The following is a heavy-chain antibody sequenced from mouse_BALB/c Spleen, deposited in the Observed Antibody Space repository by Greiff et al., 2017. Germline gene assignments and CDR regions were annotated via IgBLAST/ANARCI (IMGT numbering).Heavy chain of an antibody. V-gene: IGHV5-17*02. J-gene: IGHJ2*01. D-gene: IGHD1-1*01. CDR3: ARYGFYYYGFDY. Sequence: EVKVVESGGGLVQPGGSRKLSCAASGFTFSSFGMHWVRQAPEKGLEWVAYISSGSSTIYYADTVKGRFTISRDNPKNTLFLQMTSLRSEDTAMYYCARYGFYYYGFDYWGQGTTLTVSS. CDR2: ISSGSSTI. CDR1: GFTFSSFG.